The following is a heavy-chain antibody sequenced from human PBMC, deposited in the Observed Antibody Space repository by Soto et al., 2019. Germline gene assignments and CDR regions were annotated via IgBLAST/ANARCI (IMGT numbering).Heavy chain of an antibody. CDR3: AHGSGWLFDY. V-gene: IGHV2-5*02. D-gene: IGHD6-19*01. CDR1: GFSLTTMGVG. CDR2: LYWDDDN. Sequence: QITLKESGPTLLKPTQTLTLTCTFSGFSLTTMGVGVGWIRQPPGKALEWLALLYWDDDNQYSPSLRNRRTLTKDTSKNQVVLTMTNMDPVDTATYYCAHGSGWLFDYWGQGTLVTVSS. J-gene: IGHJ4*02.